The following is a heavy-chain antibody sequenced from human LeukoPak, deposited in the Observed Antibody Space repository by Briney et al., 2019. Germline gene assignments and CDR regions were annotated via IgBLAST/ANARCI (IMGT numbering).Heavy chain of an antibody. CDR3: ARDYYDSSGYYRRRLYYFDY. V-gene: IGHV4-39*02. D-gene: IGHD3-22*01. Sequence: SETLSLTCTVSGGSISSSSYYWGWIRQPPGKGLEWIGSIYYSGSTYYNPSLKSRVTISVDTSKNQFSLKLSSVTAADTAVYYCARDYYDSSGYYRRRLYYFDYWGQGTLVTVSP. CDR2: IYYSGST. J-gene: IGHJ4*02. CDR1: GGSISSSSYY.